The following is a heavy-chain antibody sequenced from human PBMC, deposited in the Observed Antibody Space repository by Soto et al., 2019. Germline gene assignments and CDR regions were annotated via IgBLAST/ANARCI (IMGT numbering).Heavy chain of an antibody. CDR1: GYTFTSYG. J-gene: IGHJ4*02. V-gene: IGHV1-18*01. Sequence: ASVKVSCKASGYTFTSYGISWVRQAPGQGLEWMGWISAYNGNPNYAQKLQGRVTMTTDTSTRTAYMELRSLRSDDTAVEYCARDQKGYYYGSGSYRRYWGTIHWGQGTLVTVSS. D-gene: IGHD3-10*01. CDR2: ISAYNGNP. CDR3: ARDQKGYYYGSGSYRRYWGTIH.